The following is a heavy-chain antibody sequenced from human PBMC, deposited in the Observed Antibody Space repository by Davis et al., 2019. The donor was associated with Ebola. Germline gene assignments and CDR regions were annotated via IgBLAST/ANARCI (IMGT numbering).Heavy chain of an antibody. CDR1: GGSISSYY. Sequence: SETLFLTCTVSGGSISSYYWSWIRQPPGKGLEWIGYIYYSGSTYYNPSLKSRVTISVDTSKNQFSLKLSSVTAADTAVYYCARLSGDRILYWWRATDWGQGTLVTVSS. V-gene: IGHV4-59*08. CDR2: IYYSGST. CDR3: ARLSGDRILYWWRATD. D-gene: IGHD2-8*02. J-gene: IGHJ4*02.